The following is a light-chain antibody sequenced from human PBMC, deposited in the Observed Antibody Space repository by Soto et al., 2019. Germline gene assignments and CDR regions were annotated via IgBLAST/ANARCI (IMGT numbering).Light chain of an antibody. CDR2: GNS. CDR3: QSYDSSRSGFYV. Sequence: QSVLTQPPSVSGAPGQRVTISCTGSSSNIGAGYDVHWYQQLPGTAPKLLIHGNSNRPSGVPDRFSGSKSGTSASLAITGLQAEDEADYYCQSYDSSRSGFYVFGTGTKVTVL. CDR1: SSNIGAGYD. J-gene: IGLJ1*01. V-gene: IGLV1-40*01.